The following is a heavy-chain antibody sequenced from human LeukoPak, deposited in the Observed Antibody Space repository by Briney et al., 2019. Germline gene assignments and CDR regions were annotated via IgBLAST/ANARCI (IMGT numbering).Heavy chain of an antibody. CDR3: ARAYCGGDCYDVWFDP. D-gene: IGHD2-21*02. J-gene: IGHJ5*02. CDR2: IYPGDSDT. CDR1: GYSFTSYW. V-gene: IGHV5-51*01. Sequence: GESLKISCKGSGYSFTSYWIGWVRQMPGKGLEWMGIIYPGDSDTRYSPSFQGQVTISADKSISTAHLQWSSLKASDTAMYYCARAYCGGDCYDVWFDPWGQGTLVTVSS.